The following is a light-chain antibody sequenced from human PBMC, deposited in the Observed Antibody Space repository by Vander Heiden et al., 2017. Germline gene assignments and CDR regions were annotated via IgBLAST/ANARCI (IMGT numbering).Light chain of an antibody. CDR2: DVS. Sequence: QSALTQPASLSGSPGHSITIYCTGNSRGVGGCNYVAGDQQHTGQAPKMMIYDVSKRPSGVSNRFSGSKSGNTASLTISGFQAEDEADYYCSSHTRSSTPRVFGTGTKVTVL. CDR3: SSHTRSSTPRV. V-gene: IGLV2-14*01. CDR1: SRGVGGCNY. J-gene: IGLJ1*01.